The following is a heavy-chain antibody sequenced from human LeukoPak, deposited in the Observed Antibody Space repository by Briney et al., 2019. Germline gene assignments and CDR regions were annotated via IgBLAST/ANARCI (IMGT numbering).Heavy chain of an antibody. CDR1: GFNFSVSA. V-gene: IGHV3-73*01. D-gene: IGHD1-26*01. Sequence: GGSLKLSCAGSGFNFSVSAVHWVRQASGKGLEWVGHIRSKGNNYATAYTASVKGRFTISRDDSTSTAHLQMNSLKTEDTAVYYCSRPGSYSTDDAFDIWGQGTMVTVSS. J-gene: IGHJ3*02. CDR3: SRPGSYSTDDAFDI. CDR2: IRSKGNNYAT.